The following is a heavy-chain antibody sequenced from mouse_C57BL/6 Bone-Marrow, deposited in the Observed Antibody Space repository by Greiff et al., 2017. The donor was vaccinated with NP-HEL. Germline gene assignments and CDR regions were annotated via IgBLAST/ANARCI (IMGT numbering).Heavy chain of an antibody. D-gene: IGHD4-1*01. CDR2: INPGSGGT. Sequence: QVQLQQSGAELVRPGTSVKVSCKASGYAFTNYLIAWVKQRPGQGLEWIGVINPGSGGTNYTEKFKGKATLTADKSSSTAYMQLSSLTSEDSAVYFYARCELGLGDYFDYWGQGTTLTVSS. V-gene: IGHV1-54*01. CDR1: GYAFTNYL. J-gene: IGHJ2*01. CDR3: ARCELGLGDYFDY.